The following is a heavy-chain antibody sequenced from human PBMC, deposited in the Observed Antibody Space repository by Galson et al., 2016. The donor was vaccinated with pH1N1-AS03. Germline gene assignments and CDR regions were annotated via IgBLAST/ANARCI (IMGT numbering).Heavy chain of an antibody. J-gene: IGHJ5*02. V-gene: IGHV1-8*01. CDR3: ARAPTKYYEILTGYYRVWFDP. CDR1: GYTFTNYD. D-gene: IGHD3-9*01. Sequence: SVKVSCKASGYTFTNYDINWVRQAPGQGLEWMGWMNPDTGNAGYAEKFQGRVTMTRNTSISTAYMELSGLRSEDTAVYYCARAPTKYYEILTGYYRVWFDPWGQGTLVAVSS. CDR2: MNPDTGNA.